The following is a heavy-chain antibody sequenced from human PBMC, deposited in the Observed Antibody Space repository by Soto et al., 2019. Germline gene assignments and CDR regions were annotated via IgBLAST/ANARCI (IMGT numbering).Heavy chain of an antibody. Sequence: EVQLLESGGGLAQPGGSLRLSCAVSGITFTNYAMGWVRHAPGKGLEWVSGISGNVGSTTHYADSVKGRFTISRDNSKNILFLQLTSRRAEDTAVYYCAKHRGFVAGPFDSWGQGTLVIVSS. D-gene: IGHD3-10*01. CDR1: GITFTNYA. CDR2: ISGNVGSTT. CDR3: AKHRGFVAGPFDS. V-gene: IGHV3-23*01. J-gene: IGHJ4*02.